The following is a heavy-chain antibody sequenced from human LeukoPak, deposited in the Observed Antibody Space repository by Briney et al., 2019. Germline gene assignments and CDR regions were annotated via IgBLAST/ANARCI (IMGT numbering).Heavy chain of an antibody. V-gene: IGHV1-2*02. CDR2: INPNSGGT. D-gene: IGHD1-26*01. CDR1: GYTFTGYY. CDR3: AREAWGWELPAFGY. J-gene: IGHJ4*02. Sequence: ASVKVSCKASGYTFTGYYMHWVRQAPGQGLEWMGWINPNSGGTNYAQKFQGRVTMTRDTSISTAYMELSRLRSDDTAVYYCAREAWGWELPAFGYWGQGTLVTVSS.